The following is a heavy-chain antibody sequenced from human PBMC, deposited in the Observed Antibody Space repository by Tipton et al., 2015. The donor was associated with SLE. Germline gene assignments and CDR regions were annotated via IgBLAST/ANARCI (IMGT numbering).Heavy chain of an antibody. CDR3: TRDRDHYYDFWSGYISPFDY. CDR1: GFTFGDYA. V-gene: IGHV3-49*03. CDR2: IRSKVYGGTT. Sequence: SLRLSCTASGFTFGDYAMTWFRQAPGKGPEWVGFIRSKVYGGTTEYAASVKGRFTISRDDSKSIAYLQMNSLKTEDTAVYYCTRDRDHYYDFWSGYISPFDYWGQGTLVTVSS. D-gene: IGHD3-3*01. J-gene: IGHJ4*02.